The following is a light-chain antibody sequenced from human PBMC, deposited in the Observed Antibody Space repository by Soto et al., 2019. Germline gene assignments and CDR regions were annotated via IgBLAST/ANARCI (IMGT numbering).Light chain of an antibody. CDR2: AAS. J-gene: IGKJ3*01. Sequence: IQMTQSPSSLSASVGDRVTITCRASQSIGKYLNWYQHKPGKVPKLLVYAASSLQSGVPSRFNGSQSGTDFSLAITSLQPEDSATYFCQQSYNTPLTFGPGTKVDI. CDR1: QSIGKY. V-gene: IGKV1-39*01. CDR3: QQSYNTPLT.